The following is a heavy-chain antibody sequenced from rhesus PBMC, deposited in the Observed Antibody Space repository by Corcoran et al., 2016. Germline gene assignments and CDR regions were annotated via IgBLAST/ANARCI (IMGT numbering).Heavy chain of an antibody. J-gene: IGHJ4*01. CDR3: ARGYSDISRDY. CDR1: GGSFSSYW. D-gene: IGHD3-28*01. V-gene: IGHV4-80*01. Sequence: QVQLQESGQGLVKPSETLSLTCAVSGGSFSSYWWSWIRQPPGKGLEWIGAINGKSGSTNNSRSITRRVHISKDASKNEFSLKLGSVTAVDTAGYYCARGYSDISRDYWGPGVLVTVSS. CDR2: INGKSGST.